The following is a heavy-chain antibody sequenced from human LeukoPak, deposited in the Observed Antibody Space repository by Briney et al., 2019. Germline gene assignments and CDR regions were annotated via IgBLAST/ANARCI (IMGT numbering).Heavy chain of an antibody. D-gene: IGHD3-22*01. J-gene: IGHJ4*02. CDR2: IYYSGST. CDR3: ARQITMRVVDY. CDR1: GGSISSSSYY. V-gene: IGHV4-39*01. Sequence: SETLSLTCTVSGGSISSSSYYWGWIHQPPGKGLEWIGSIYYSGSTYYNPSLKSRVTISVDTSKNQFSLKLSSVTAADTAVYYCARQITMRVVDYWGQGTLVTVSS.